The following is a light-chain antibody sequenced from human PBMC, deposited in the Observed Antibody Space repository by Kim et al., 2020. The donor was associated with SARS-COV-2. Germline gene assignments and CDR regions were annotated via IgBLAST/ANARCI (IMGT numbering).Light chain of an antibody. V-gene: IGLV2-14*03. CDR3: SSYTSRSTLVV. CDR2: DVS. Sequence: QSALTQPASVSGSPGKSITISCTGTSSDVGGYNYVSWYQQHPGKAPKLMIYDVSNRPSGVSYRFSGSKSGNTASLTISGLQAEDEADYYCSSYTSRSTLVVFGGGTQLTVL. J-gene: IGLJ2*01. CDR1: SSDVGGYNY.